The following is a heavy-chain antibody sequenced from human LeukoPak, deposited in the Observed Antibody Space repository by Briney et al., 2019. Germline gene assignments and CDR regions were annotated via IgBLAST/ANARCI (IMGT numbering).Heavy chain of an antibody. D-gene: IGHD3-10*01. CDR1: GGSISSYY. CDR3: ARESGPRGFDY. V-gene: IGHV4-59*08. J-gene: IGHJ4*02. CDR2: IYYSGST. Sequence: SETLSLTCTVSGGSISSYYWRWIRQPPGKGLEWIGYIYYSGSTNYNPSLKSRVTISVDTSKNQFSLTLSSVTAADTAVYYCARESGPRGFDYWGQGTLATVPS.